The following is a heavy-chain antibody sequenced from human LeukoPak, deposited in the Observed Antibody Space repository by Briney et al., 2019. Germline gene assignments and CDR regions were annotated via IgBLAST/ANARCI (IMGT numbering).Heavy chain of an antibody. CDR3: AKGGSSWSEIDY. J-gene: IGHJ4*02. D-gene: IGHD6-13*01. Sequence: GGSLRLSCAASGFTFSDYGMHWVRQAPGKGLEWVAVISYDENNKYYADSVRGRFTISRENSKNTLYLQMNSLRAEDTAVYYCAKGGSSWSEIDYWGQGTLVTVSS. V-gene: IGHV3-30*18. CDR1: GFTFSDYG. CDR2: ISYDENNK.